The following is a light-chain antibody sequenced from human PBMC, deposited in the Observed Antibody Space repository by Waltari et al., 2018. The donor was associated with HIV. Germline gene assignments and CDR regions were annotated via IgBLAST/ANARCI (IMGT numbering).Light chain of an antibody. V-gene: IGKV3-20*01. J-gene: IGKJ1*01. CDR1: QSVYSNY. Sequence: IVLTQSPGTLSLSPGERAPLSCRASQSVYSNYVSWYQQRPGQSPRLLIYESSNRAAGVSDKFIGSGSGTDFTLTIGRLEPEDSGMYFCQQFGSSAPWTFGQGTKVEIK. CDR3: QQFGSSAPWT. CDR2: ESS.